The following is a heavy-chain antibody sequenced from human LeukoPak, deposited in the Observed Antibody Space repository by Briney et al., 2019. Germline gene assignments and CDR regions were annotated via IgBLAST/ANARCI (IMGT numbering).Heavy chain of an antibody. J-gene: IGHJ4*02. V-gene: IGHV1-2*02. D-gene: IGHD1-26*01. Sequence: ASVKVSCKASGYTFTGYYMHWVRQAPGQGLEWMGWIYPNRGGTNYAQKFQGRVTMTRDTSISTAYMELSRLRSDDTAVYYCAREYSGSYSLDYWGQGTLVTVSS. CDR1: GYTFTGYY. CDR2: IYPNRGGT. CDR3: AREYSGSYSLDY.